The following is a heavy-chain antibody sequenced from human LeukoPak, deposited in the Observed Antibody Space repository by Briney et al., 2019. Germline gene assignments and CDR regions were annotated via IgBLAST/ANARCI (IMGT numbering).Heavy chain of an antibody. CDR1: SGSISSGGYY. Sequence: SETLSLTCTVSSGSISSGGYYWSWIRQHPGKGLEWIGYIYYSGSTYYNPSLKSRLTISLDTSKNQFSLKLSSVTAADTAVYYCARTRSRYNSGYAPNYGMDVWGQGTTVTVSS. J-gene: IGHJ6*02. CDR2: IYYSGST. V-gene: IGHV4-31*03. CDR3: ARTRSRYNSGYAPNYGMDV. D-gene: IGHD5-12*01.